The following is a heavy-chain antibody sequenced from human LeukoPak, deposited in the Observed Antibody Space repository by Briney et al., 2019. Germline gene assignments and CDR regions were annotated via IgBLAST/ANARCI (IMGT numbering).Heavy chain of an antibody. V-gene: IGHV5-51*01. J-gene: IGHJ3*02. CDR2: IYPADSDT. CDR3: ARVYSSSSADPFDI. CDR1: GYSFTSYW. D-gene: IGHD6-6*01. Sequence: GESLKISCKGSGYSFTSYWIGWVRQMPGKGLEWMGIIYPADSDTRYSPSFQGQVTISVDKSISTAYLQWSSLKASDTAMYYCARVYSSSSADPFDIWGQGTMVTVSS.